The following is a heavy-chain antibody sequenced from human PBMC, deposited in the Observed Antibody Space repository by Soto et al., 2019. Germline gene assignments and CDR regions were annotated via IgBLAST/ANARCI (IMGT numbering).Heavy chain of an antibody. CDR2: IYYSGST. V-gene: IGHV4-31*03. D-gene: IGHD2-8*01. CDR3: ASPSCTNGVCYAFDL. CDR1: GGSISSGGYY. Sequence: PSETLSLTCTVSGGSISSGGYYWSWIRQHPGKGLEWIGYIYYSGSTNYNPSLKSRVTISVDTSKSQFSLMLSSVTAADTAVYYCASPSCTNGVCYAFDLWGQGTMVTVS. J-gene: IGHJ3*01.